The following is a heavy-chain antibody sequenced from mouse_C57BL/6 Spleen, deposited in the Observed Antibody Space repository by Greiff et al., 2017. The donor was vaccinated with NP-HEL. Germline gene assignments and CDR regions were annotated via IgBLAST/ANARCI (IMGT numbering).Heavy chain of an antibody. CDR1: GFTFSSYA. V-gene: IGHV5-4*03. CDR3: ARKDWYFDV. CDR2: ISDGGSYT. Sequence: EVMLVESGGGLVKPGGSLKLSCAASGFTFSSYAMSWVRQTPEKRLEWVATISDGGSYTYYPDNVKGRLTISRDNAKNNLYLQMSHLKSEDTAMYYCARKDWYFDVWGTGTTVTVSS. J-gene: IGHJ1*03.